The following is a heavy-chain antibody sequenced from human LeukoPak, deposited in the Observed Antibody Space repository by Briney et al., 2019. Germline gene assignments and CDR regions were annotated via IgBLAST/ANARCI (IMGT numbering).Heavy chain of an antibody. Sequence: PGGSLRLSCAASGFTFSSCGMHWVRQAPGKGLEWVALIWYDGSNKYYADSVKGRFTISRDNSKNTLYLQMNSLRAEDTAVYYCARDMGIAAAAVDYWGQGTLVTASS. CDR2: IWYDGSNK. J-gene: IGHJ4*02. D-gene: IGHD6-13*01. CDR1: GFTFSSCG. CDR3: ARDMGIAAAAVDY. V-gene: IGHV3-33*01.